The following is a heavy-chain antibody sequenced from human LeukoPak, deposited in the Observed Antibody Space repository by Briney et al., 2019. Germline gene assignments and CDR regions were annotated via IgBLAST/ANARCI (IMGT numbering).Heavy chain of an antibody. V-gene: IGHV3-33*01. J-gene: IGHJ4*02. CDR1: GFFFSSYG. CDR3: ARAHYNWNEPPFDS. D-gene: IGHD1-20*01. CDR2: IWYDGSNK. Sequence: GRSLRLSCAASGFFFSSYGMHWVRLAPGKGLEWVALIWYDGSNKYYADSVKGRFTISRDNSKNTLSLQMNSLRAEDTAVYYCARAHYNWNEPPFDSWGQGTLVIVSS.